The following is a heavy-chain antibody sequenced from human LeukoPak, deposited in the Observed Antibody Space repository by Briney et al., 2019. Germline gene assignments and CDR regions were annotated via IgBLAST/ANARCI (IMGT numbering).Heavy chain of an antibody. D-gene: IGHD2-2*03. CDR3: ATFVGIVSGTYTVPGGLLV. CDR2: IKTDGSST. J-gene: IGHJ6*04. V-gene: IGHV3-74*01. CDR1: GLTFSTYW. Sequence: GGSLRLSCAASGLTFSTYWMHWVRQGPGKGLVWVSRIKTDGSSTNYADSVKGRFTISRDNAKNSLYLQMNSLKAEDTAVYYCATFVGIVSGTYTVPGGLLVWGKGTTVTVSS.